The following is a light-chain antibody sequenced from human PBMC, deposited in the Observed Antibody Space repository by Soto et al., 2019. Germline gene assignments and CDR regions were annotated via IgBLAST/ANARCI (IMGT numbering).Light chain of an antibody. Sequence: EIVLTQSPGTLTLSPGESAALSCRASQTISNNYLVWYRQKPGQAPRLLIYAVSSRAAGIPDRFSGSESGSDFALTIARLEPVDSAVYYCQQHSNSPWTFGQGTRVEI. V-gene: IGKV3-20*01. CDR3: QQHSNSPWT. J-gene: IGKJ1*01. CDR2: AVS. CDR1: QTISNNY.